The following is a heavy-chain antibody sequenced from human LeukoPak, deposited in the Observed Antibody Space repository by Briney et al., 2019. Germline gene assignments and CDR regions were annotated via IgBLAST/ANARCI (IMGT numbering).Heavy chain of an antibody. D-gene: IGHD3-22*01. CDR3: ARVGIDYYDSSGYYLDY. J-gene: IGHJ4*02. Sequence: GGSLRLSCAASGFTVSSNYMSWVRQAPGKGLEWVSVIYSGGSTYYADSVKGRFTISRDNSKNTLYLQMNSLRAEDTAVYYCARVGIDYYDSSGYYLDYWGQGTLVTVSS. CDR1: GFTVSSNY. V-gene: IGHV3-53*01. CDR2: IYSGGST.